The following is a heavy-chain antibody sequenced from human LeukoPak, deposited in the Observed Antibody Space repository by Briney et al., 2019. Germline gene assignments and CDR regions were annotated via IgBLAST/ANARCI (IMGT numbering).Heavy chain of an antibody. CDR3: ARELRSGGFDY. CDR2: IYSGGST. V-gene: IGHV3-66*01. CDR1: GFTVSSNY. Sequence: GGSLRLSCVASGFTVSSNYMSWVRHAPGKGLEWVSVIYSGGSTYYADSVKGRFTISRDNSKNTLYLQMNSLRAEDTAVYYCARELRSGGFDYWGQGTLVTVSS. J-gene: IGHJ4*02. D-gene: IGHD4-23*01.